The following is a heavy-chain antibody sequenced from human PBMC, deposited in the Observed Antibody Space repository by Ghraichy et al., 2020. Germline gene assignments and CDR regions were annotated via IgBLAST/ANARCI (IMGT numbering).Heavy chain of an antibody. V-gene: IGHV3-21*01. CDR3: ARPTSIRIIGGNGDCY. J-gene: IGHJ4*02. D-gene: IGHD3-9*01. CDR2: ISGDSRYI. CDR1: GFTFSIYS. Sequence: GGSLRLSCAASGFTFSIYSVSWVRQPPGKGLEWVSSISGDSRYIYYADSVKGRFTVSRDNAKNSLFLQMNSLRAEDTAVYYCARPTSIRIIGGNGDCYWGQGTLVTISS.